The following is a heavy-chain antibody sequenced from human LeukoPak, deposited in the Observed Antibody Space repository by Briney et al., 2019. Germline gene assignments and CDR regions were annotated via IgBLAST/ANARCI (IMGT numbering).Heavy chain of an antibody. CDR1: GFTFSSHA. CDR3: AKDPLLGGWYYFDY. J-gene: IGHJ4*02. Sequence: GGSLRLSCAASGFTFSSHAMSWVRQAPGKGLEWVSAISGSGGSTYYADSVKGRFTISRDNSKNTLYLQMNSLRAEDTAVYYCAKDPLLGGWYYFDYWGQGTLVTVSS. V-gene: IGHV3-23*01. CDR2: ISGSGGST. D-gene: IGHD6-19*01.